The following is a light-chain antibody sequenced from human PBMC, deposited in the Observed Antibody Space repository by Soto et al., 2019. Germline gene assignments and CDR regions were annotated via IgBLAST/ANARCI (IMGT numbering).Light chain of an antibody. CDR1: QSISSY. V-gene: IGKV3-11*01. Sequence: EIVLTQSPATLSLSPGERATLSCKASQSISSYLAWYQQQPGQAPRLLIYDASNRATGIPARFSGSGSGTDFTLTISSLDPEDFAVYYCQQRSIWYTFGQGTKLEI. CDR3: QQRSIWYT. CDR2: DAS. J-gene: IGKJ2*01.